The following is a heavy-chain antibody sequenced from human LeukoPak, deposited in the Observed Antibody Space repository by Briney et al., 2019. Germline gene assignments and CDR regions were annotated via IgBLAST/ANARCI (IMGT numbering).Heavy chain of an antibody. Sequence: ETLSLTCTVSGGSISSSSYYWGWIRQPPGKGLEWIGSIYYSGSTYYNPSLKSRVTISVDTSKNQFSLKLSSVTAADTAVYYCAGMVRVCWFDPWGQGTLVTVSS. CDR1: GGSISSSSYY. CDR3: AGMVRVCWFDP. CDR2: IYYSGST. D-gene: IGHD3-10*01. V-gene: IGHV4-39*01. J-gene: IGHJ5*02.